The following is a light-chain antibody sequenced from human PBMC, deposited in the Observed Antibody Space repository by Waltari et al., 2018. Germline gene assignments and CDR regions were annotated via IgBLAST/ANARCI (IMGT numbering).Light chain of an antibody. V-gene: IGLV1-47*01. CDR1: SSNLGSNY. CDR2: RND. Sequence: QSVLTQPPSASGTPGQRVTISCSGSSSNLGSNYVYWYQQLPGTAPKLLIYRNDQRPSGVPDRFSGSKSGTSASLAISGLRSEDEANYYCAAWDDSLREVFGGGTRLTVL. J-gene: IGLJ3*02. CDR3: AAWDDSLREV.